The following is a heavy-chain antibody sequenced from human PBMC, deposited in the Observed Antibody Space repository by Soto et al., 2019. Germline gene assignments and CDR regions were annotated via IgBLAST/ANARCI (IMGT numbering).Heavy chain of an antibody. CDR2: ISGSGNSI. D-gene: IGHD6-6*01. Sequence: EVQLVESGGGLVKPGGSLRLSCAASGFTFSSYSMNWVRQAPGKGLEWVSSISGSGNSIYSADSVKGRFTFSRDNAKNSLYLQMNSLRAEDTAVYYCASDVTLVRDHDAFDIWGQGTMVTVSS. CDR1: GFTFSSYS. J-gene: IGHJ3*02. V-gene: IGHV3-21*01. CDR3: ASDVTLVRDHDAFDI.